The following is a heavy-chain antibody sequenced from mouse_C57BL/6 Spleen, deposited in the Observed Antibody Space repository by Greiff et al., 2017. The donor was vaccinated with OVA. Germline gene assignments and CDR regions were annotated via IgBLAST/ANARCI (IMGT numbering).Heavy chain of an antibody. CDR1: GFTFSNYW. D-gene: IGHD2-4*01. CDR2: IRLKSDNYAT. J-gene: IGHJ4*01. CDR3: TWGYDYDAAMDY. V-gene: IGHV6-3*01. Sequence: EVKLQESGGGLVQPGGSMKLSCVASGFTFSNYWMNWVRQSPEKGLEWVAQIRLKSDNYATHYAESVKGRFTISRDDSKSSVYLQMNNLRAEDTGIYYCTWGYDYDAAMDYWGQGTSVTVSS.